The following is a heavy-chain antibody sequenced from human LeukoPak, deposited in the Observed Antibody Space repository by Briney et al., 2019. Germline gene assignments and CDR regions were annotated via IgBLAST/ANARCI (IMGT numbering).Heavy chain of an antibody. CDR1: GYSFTSYW. J-gene: IGHJ2*01. CDR3: ARRPRKYWYFDL. CDR2: IYPRDSHA. V-gene: IGHV5-51*01. Sequence: PGESLKISCKGSGYSFTSYWIGWVRQMPGKGLEWMRIIYPRDSHARYSPSFQGQLTISADKSISTAYLQWSSLKASHNAMYYCARRPRKYWYFDLWGRGTLVTVCS.